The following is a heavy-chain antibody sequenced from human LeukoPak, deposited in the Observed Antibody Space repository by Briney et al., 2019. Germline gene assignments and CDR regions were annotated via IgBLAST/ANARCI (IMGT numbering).Heavy chain of an antibody. Sequence: PSETLSLTCTVSGGSISSSSYYWGWIRQPPGKGLEWIGSIYYSGSTYYNPSLKSRVTISVDTSKNQFSLKLSSVTAADTAVYYCARQGSGPITWGQGTLVTVSS. J-gene: IGHJ5*02. V-gene: IGHV4-39*01. CDR3: ARQGSGPIT. CDR1: GGSISSSSYY. CDR2: IYYSGST. D-gene: IGHD2-15*01.